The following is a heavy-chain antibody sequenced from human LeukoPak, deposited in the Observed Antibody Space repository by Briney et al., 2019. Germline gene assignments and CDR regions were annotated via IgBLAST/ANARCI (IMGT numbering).Heavy chain of an antibody. D-gene: IGHD3-3*01. Sequence: GGSLRLSCAASGFTFSSYWMSWVRQAPGKGLEWVANIKQDGSEKYYVDSVKGRFTISRDNAKNSLYLQMNSLRAEDTAVYYCARDCFAVTAVRRDFCAFDIWGQGTMVTVSS. CDR3: ARDCFAVTAVRRDFCAFDI. CDR2: IKQDGSEK. J-gene: IGHJ3*02. V-gene: IGHV3-7*01. CDR1: GFTFSSYW.